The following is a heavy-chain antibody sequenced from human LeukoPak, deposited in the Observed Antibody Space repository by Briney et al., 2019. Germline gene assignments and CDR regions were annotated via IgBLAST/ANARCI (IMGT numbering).Heavy chain of an antibody. CDR2: IKSKIEGGTT. D-gene: IGHD3-22*01. CDR1: GFTFSNAW. J-gene: IGHJ4*02. Sequence: GSLRLSCAASGFTFSNAWMSWVRQAPGKGLEWVGRIKSKIEGGTTAYAAPVKGRFTISRDDSKNTLYLQMNSLKTEDTAVYYCITDAYDSRSYLFDYWGQGTLVTVSS. V-gene: IGHV3-15*01. CDR3: ITDAYDSRSYLFDY.